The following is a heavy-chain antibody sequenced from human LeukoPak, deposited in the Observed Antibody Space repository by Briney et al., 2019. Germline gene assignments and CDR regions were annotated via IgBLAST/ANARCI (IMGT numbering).Heavy chain of an antibody. J-gene: IGHJ5*02. CDR1: GGSFSGYY. D-gene: IGHD3-10*01. CDR2: INHSGST. Sequence: SETLSLTCAVYGGSFSGYYWSWIRQPPGKGLEWIGEINHSGSTNYNPSLKSRVTISVDTSKNQFSLKLSSVTAADTAVYYCAREGITRSWFDPWGQGTPVIVSS. V-gene: IGHV4-34*01. CDR3: AREGITRSWFDP.